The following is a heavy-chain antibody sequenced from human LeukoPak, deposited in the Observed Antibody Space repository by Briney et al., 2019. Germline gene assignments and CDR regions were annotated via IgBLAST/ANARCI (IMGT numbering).Heavy chain of an antibody. D-gene: IGHD3-10*01. CDR2: ISAYNGNT. CDR1: GGTFSSYA. V-gene: IGHV1-18*01. Sequence: ASVKVSCKASGGTFSSYAISWVRQAPGQGLEWMGWISAYNGNTNYAQKLQGRVTMTTDTSTSTAYMELRSLRSDDTAVYYCARGGLITMVRGVIPDYWGQGTLVTVSS. CDR3: ARGGLITMVRGVIPDY. J-gene: IGHJ4*02.